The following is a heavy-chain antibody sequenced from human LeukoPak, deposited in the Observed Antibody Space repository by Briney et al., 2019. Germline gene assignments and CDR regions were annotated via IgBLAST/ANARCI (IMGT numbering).Heavy chain of an antibody. Sequence: SETLSLTCTVSGGSISSYYWSWIRQPPGKGLEWIGHIYTSGSTNYNPSIKSRVTISVDTSKNQFSLKVSSVTAADTAVYYCARTYSSSSHFDYWGQGTLVTVSS. CDR3: ARTYSSSSHFDY. J-gene: IGHJ4*02. V-gene: IGHV4-4*09. D-gene: IGHD6-6*01. CDR1: GGSISSYY. CDR2: IYTSGST.